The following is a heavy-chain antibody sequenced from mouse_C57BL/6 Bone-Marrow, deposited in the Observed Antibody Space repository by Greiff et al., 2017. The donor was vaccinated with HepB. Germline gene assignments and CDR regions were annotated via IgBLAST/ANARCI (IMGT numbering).Heavy chain of an antibody. V-gene: IGHV5-12*01. CDR2: ISNGGGST. Sequence: EVKLVESGGGLVQPGGSLKLSCAASGFTFSDYYMYWVRQTPEKRLEWVAYISNGGGSTYYPDTVKGRFTISRDNAKNTLYLQMSRLKSEDTAMYYCARGGDDGYSWFAYWGQGTLVTVSA. CDR3: ARGGDDGYSWFAY. J-gene: IGHJ3*01. D-gene: IGHD2-3*01. CDR1: GFTFSDYY.